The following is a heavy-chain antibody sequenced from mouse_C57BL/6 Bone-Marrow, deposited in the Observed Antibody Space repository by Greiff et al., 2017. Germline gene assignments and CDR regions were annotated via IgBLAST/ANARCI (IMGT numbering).Heavy chain of an antibody. CDR1: GFTFSSYA. J-gene: IGHJ1*03. Sequence: EVKLMESGGGLVKPGGSLKLSCAASGFTFSSYAMSWVRQTPEKRLEWVATISDGGSYTYYPDNVKGRFTFSRDNAKNNLYLQMSHLTSEDTAMYYCARAWGGYFDVWGTGTTVTVSS. CDR2: ISDGGSYT. D-gene: IGHD4-1*01. V-gene: IGHV5-4*03. CDR3: ARAWGGYFDV.